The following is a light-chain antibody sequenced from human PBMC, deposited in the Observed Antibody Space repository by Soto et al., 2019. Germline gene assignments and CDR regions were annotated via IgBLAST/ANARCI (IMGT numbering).Light chain of an antibody. J-gene: IGKJ4*01. CDR3: QQLSRYPSS. CDR2: DAS. V-gene: IGKV1-9*01. CDR1: DDITKY. Sequence: IELSQSQSSLSASVGDRVTVTCRASDDITKYLAWYQQKAGKAPKLLIYDASTLYSGVPSRFSGSGSGTDFTLTISCPQPEDCATYYCQQLSRYPSSFGGGSKVDNK.